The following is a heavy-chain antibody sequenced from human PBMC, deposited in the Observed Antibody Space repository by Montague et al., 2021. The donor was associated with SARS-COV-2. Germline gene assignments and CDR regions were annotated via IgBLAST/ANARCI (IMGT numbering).Heavy chain of an antibody. Sequence: SLRLSCAASGFTFSSYSLHWVRQAPGKGLEWVADISHDGSYKYYADSVKGRFTISRDNSKNTLYLDMNSLRAEDTALYYCARDLESNGYFDRYYYYGMDVWGQGTTVTVSS. CDR3: ARDLESNGYFDRYYYYGMDV. CDR2: ISHDGSYK. J-gene: IGHJ6*02. V-gene: IGHV3-30*04. D-gene: IGHD3-9*01. CDR1: GFTFSSYS.